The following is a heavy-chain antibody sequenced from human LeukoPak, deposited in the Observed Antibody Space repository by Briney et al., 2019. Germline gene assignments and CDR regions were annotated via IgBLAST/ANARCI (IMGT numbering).Heavy chain of an antibody. CDR2: ISWNGDSI. D-gene: IGHD3-9*01. Sequence: QPGGSLRLSCAASGFTFDDYAMHWVRQAPGKGLEWVSGISWNGDSIGYADSVKGRFTISRDNAKNSLYLQMNSLRAEDMALYYCAKGLTGYETPFDYWGQGTLVTVSS. CDR1: GFTFDDYA. J-gene: IGHJ4*02. V-gene: IGHV3-9*03. CDR3: AKGLTGYETPFDY.